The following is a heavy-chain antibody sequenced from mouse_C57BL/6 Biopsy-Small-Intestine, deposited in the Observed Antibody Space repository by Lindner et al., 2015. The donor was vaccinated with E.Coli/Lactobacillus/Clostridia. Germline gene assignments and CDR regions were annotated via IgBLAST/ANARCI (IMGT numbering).Heavy chain of an antibody. CDR1: GYTFVNYG. CDR2: ITAYNGNT. V-gene: IGHV14-1*02. J-gene: IGHJ1*01. D-gene: IGHD1-1*01. Sequence: SVKVSCKTSGYTFVNYGLTWVRQAPGQGLEWMGWITAYNGNTKYSQKFQGRVTMTTDTSANTAFLELRNLTSDDTAVYYCARDPHQLLTDVNRRVFYYGMDIWGQGTTVTVSS. CDR3: ARDPHQLLTDVNRRVFYYGMDI.